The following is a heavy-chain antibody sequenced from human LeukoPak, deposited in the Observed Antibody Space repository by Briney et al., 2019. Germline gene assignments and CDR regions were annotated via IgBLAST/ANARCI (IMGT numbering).Heavy chain of an antibody. J-gene: IGHJ4*02. CDR1: GLTSTRYW. CDR2: INSAGNTT. CDR3: ARGMRGSSAFDY. Sequence: GGSLRLSCAASGLTSTRYWMHWVRQAPGKGLVWVSRINSAGNTTDYAESVKGRFSISRDNSKNTLSLQMNNLRVEDTAVYYCARGMRGSSAFDYWGQGTLVTVSS. D-gene: IGHD3-16*01. V-gene: IGHV3-74*01.